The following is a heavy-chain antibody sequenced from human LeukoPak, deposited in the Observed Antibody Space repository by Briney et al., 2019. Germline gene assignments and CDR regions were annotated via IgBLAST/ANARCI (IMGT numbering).Heavy chain of an antibody. Sequence: GGSLRLSCVASGFTVSSYYMSWVRQAPGKGLEWVSLLYTGGTTYYADSVEGRFTISRDDSKNTIYLQMNTLRAEDTAVYYCARGGVNYWNPRYWGQGTLVTVSS. CDR2: LYTGGTT. V-gene: IGHV3-53*01. J-gene: IGHJ4*02. CDR1: GFTVSSYY. CDR3: ARGGVNYWNPRY. D-gene: IGHD1-1*01.